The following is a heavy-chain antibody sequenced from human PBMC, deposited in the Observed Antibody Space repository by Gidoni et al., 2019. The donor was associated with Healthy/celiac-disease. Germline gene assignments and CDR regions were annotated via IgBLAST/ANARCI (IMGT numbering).Heavy chain of an antibody. CDR2: IYSGGRT. CDR3: AREWRDRVGATKVWYFDL. V-gene: IGHV3-66*02. Sequence: VQLVESGGDLVQPGGSLRLSCSASGLTVSSHYMSWVRQATGKGLEWVSVIYSGGRTYYVDSVKGRFTISRDKSKNTMYLQMNSLRPEDTALYYCAREWRDRVGATKVWYFDLWGRGTLVTVSS. CDR1: GLTVSSHY. J-gene: IGHJ2*01. D-gene: IGHD1-26*01.